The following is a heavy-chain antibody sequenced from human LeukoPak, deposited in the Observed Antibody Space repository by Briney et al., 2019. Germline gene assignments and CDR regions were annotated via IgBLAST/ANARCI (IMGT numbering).Heavy chain of an antibody. Sequence: GGSLRLSCAASGFTFSKYGMHWVRQAPGKGLEWVTFIRYDGSNKHYADSVKGRFTISRDNSKNTVYLQMNSLRAEDTAVYYCAKDHYVFSDYVWGTYRYVLDYWGQGTLVTVSS. CDR2: IRYDGSNK. CDR3: AKDHYVFSDYVWGTYRYVLDY. J-gene: IGHJ4*02. D-gene: IGHD3-16*02. V-gene: IGHV3-30*02. CDR1: GFTFSKYG.